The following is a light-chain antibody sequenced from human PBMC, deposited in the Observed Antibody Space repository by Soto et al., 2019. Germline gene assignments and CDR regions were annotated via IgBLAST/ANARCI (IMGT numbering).Light chain of an antibody. V-gene: IGLV2-14*01. CDR1: SSDVGGYNY. J-gene: IGLJ1*01. CDR2: DVS. CDR3: SSSKSSSTLVYG. Sequence: QAVLTQPSSVSGSPGQSITISCTGTSSDVGGYNYVSWYQQHPGKAPKLMIYDVSNRPSGVSNRFSGSTSGNTASLTISGLQAEDEAEYYCSSSKSSSTLVYGFRTGNKVPGL.